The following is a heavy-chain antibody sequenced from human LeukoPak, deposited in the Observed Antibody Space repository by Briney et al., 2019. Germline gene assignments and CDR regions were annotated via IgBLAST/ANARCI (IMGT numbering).Heavy chain of an antibody. J-gene: IGHJ3*02. CDR2: INPNSGGT. CDR1: GYTFTGYY. V-gene: IGHV1-2*06. Sequence: GASVKVSCKASGYTFTGYYMHWVRQAPGQGLEWMGRINPNSGGTNYVQKFQGRVTMTRDTSVSTAYMELSRLRSDDTAVYYCASTDAGYSSGWYHGVGAFDIWGQGTMVTVSS. D-gene: IGHD6-19*01. CDR3: ASTDAGYSSGWYHGVGAFDI.